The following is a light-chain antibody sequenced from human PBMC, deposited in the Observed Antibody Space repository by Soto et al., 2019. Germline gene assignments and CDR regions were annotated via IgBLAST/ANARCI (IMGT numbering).Light chain of an antibody. J-gene: IGKJ4*01. CDR2: AAS. CDR3: QQLKSYPLT. CDR1: QDINSH. Sequence: IQLTQSPSSLSASVGDRVTITCRASQDINSHLAWYQQKPGKAPKLLIFAASTLQSGVPSRFSGSGSGTDFPLTISSLQPDDFAAYFCQQLKSYPLTFGGGTKLEI. V-gene: IGKV1-9*01.